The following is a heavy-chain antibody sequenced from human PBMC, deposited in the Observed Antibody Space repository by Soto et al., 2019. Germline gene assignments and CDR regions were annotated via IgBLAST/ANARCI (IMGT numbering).Heavy chain of an antibody. CDR3: AKQLDDGGLHDY. V-gene: IGHV3-30*18. CDR1: GFTFSNYG. Sequence: GGSLRLSCSASGFTFSNYGMHWVRQAPGKGLEWVAVTSNDGSSKYYADSVRGRFTISRDNSKNTVWLQMDSLRGEDTAVYYCAKQLDDGGLHDYGGQGTLVPVSS. D-gene: IGHD4-17*01. J-gene: IGHJ4*02. CDR2: TSNDGSSK.